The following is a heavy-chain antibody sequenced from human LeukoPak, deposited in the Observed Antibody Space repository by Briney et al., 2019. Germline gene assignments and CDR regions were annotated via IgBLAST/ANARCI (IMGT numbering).Heavy chain of an antibody. J-gene: IGHJ6*03. Sequence: SETLSLTCTVSGGSISSSPYYWGWIRQPPGKGLEWIGSIYYSGTTHYNPSLESRVTISVDTSKNHFSLKLASVTAADTAVYYCARGATRYYYDSSGYRPHYYYYYMDVWGKGTTVTVSS. CDR1: GGSISSSPYY. V-gene: IGHV4-39*02. D-gene: IGHD3-22*01. CDR2: IYYSGTT. CDR3: ARGATRYYYDSSGYRPHYYYYYMDV.